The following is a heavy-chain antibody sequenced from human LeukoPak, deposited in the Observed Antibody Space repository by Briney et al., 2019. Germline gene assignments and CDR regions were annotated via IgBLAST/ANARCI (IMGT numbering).Heavy chain of an antibody. J-gene: IGHJ5*02. D-gene: IGHD3-10*01. Sequence: GKSLRLSCEASGFTFSSSWMSWVCQGPGKGLEWVASINPDTSEIHYVDAVRGRFTISRDNAKNSLYLQMSSLTADDTALYYCVRSHHPGGWFDPWGQGTLVTVSS. CDR3: VRSHHPGGWFDP. V-gene: IGHV3-7*01. CDR2: INPDTSEI. CDR1: GFTFSSSW.